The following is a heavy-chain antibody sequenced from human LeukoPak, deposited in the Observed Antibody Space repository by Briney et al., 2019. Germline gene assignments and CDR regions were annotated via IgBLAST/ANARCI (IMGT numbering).Heavy chain of an antibody. CDR1: GGSLNGHY. V-gene: IGHV4-34*11. CDR3: ARDEGSSYPFDY. Sequence: SETLSLTCAVYGGSLNGHYWSWIRQPPGKGLEWIGSIYYSGSTYYNPSLKSRVTISVDTSKNQFSLNLSSVTAADTAVYFCARDEGSSYPFDYWGQGTLVTVSS. J-gene: IGHJ4*02. CDR2: IYYSGST. D-gene: IGHD2-2*01.